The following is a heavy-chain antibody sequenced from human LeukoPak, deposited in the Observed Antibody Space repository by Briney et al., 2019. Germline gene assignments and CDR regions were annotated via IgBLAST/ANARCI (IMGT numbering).Heavy chain of an antibody. V-gene: IGHV4-34*01. CDR1: GGSFSGYY. CDR2: INHSGST. CDR3: ARREPYCSGGSCYPTSFDY. Sequence: SETLSLTCAVYGGSFSGYYWSWIRQPPGKGLEWIGEINHSGSTNYNPSLKSRVTISVDTSKNQFSLKLSSVTAADTAVYYCARREPYCSGGSCYPTSFDYWGQGTLVTVSS. D-gene: IGHD2-15*01. J-gene: IGHJ4*02.